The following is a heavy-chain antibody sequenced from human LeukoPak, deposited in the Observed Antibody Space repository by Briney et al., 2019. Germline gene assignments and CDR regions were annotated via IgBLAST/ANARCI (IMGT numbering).Heavy chain of an antibody. Sequence: GGSLRLSCAASGFTFSSYAMSWVRQAPGKGLEWVSAISGSGGSTYYADSAKGRFTISRDNSKNTLYLQMNSLRAEDTAVYYCAKKKGGGGWYFGAFDIWGQGTMVTVSS. D-gene: IGHD6-19*01. V-gene: IGHV3-23*01. J-gene: IGHJ3*02. CDR2: ISGSGGST. CDR1: GFTFSSYA. CDR3: AKKKGGGGWYFGAFDI.